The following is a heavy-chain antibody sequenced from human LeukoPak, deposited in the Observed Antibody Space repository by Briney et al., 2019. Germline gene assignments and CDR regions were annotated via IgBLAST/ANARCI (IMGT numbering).Heavy chain of an antibody. J-gene: IGHJ6*03. CDR3: ASEGGQYHYYMDV. CDR2: INPNSGGT. D-gene: IGHD3-16*01. CDR1: GYTFTGYY. V-gene: IGHV1-2*02. Sequence: GESLKISCKASGYTFTGYYMHWVRQAPGQGLEWMGWINPNSGGTNYAQKFQGRVTMTRDTSISTAYMELSRLRSDDTAVYYCASEGGQYHYYMDVWGKGTTVAVSS.